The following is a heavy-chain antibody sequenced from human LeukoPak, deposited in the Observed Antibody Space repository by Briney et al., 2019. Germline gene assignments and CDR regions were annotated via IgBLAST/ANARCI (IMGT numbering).Heavy chain of an antibody. Sequence: GGSLRLSCAASGFTFSSYSMNWVRQAPGKGLEWVSSISSSSSYIYCADSVKGRFTISRDNAKNSLYLQMNSLRAEDTAVYYCARVDSSGYVDYWGQGTLVTVSS. D-gene: IGHD3-22*01. CDR3: ARVDSSGYVDY. V-gene: IGHV3-21*01. CDR1: GFTFSSYS. CDR2: ISSSSSYI. J-gene: IGHJ4*02.